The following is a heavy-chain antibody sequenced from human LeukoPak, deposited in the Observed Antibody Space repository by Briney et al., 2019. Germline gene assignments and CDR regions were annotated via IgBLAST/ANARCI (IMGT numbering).Heavy chain of an antibody. CDR1: GGTFSSYA. CDR2: IIPIFGTA. Sequence: SVKVSCKASGGTFSSYAISWVRQAPGQGLEWMGGIIPIFGTANYAQKFQGRVTITADKSASTAYMELSSLRSEDTAVYYCARVGWNGYPEARTYYFDYWGQGTLVTVSS. D-gene: IGHD1-1*01. CDR3: ARVGWNGYPEARTYYFDY. V-gene: IGHV1-69*06. J-gene: IGHJ4*02.